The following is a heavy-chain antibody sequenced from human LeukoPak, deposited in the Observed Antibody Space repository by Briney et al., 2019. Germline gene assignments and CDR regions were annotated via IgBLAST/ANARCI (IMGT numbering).Heavy chain of an antibody. V-gene: IGHV4-4*09. CDR1: GGSISGGY. Sequence: SSETLSLTCTVSGGSISGGYWSWIRQPPGRGLEWIGYVYTSGSTNYNPSLKSRVTISVDTSKSQFALKLSSVTAADTAVYYCAREFYYDYSGYYYRYSFYGMDVWGQGTTVTVSS. CDR3: AREFYYDYSGYYYRYSFYGMDV. CDR2: VYTSGST. J-gene: IGHJ6*02. D-gene: IGHD3-22*01.